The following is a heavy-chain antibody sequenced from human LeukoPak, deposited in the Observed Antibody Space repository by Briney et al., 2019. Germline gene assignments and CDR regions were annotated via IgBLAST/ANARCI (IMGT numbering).Heavy chain of an antibody. D-gene: IGHD3-16*01. CDR3: ARGLGLGNY. CDR1: GFTFSYFG. V-gene: IGHV3-21*01. J-gene: IGHJ4*02. Sequence: GGSLRLSCAASGFTFSYFGMHWVRQAPGKGLEWVSSISSSSSYIYYADSVKGRFTISRDNAKNSLYLQMNSLRAEDTAVYYCARGLGLGNYWGQGTLVTVSS. CDR2: ISSSSSYI.